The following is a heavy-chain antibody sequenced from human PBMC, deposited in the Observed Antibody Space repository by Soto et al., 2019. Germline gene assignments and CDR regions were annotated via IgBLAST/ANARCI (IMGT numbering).Heavy chain of an antibody. CDR2: ISGSGGST. CDR3: AKYLYMPYSSSFLWSPYYFDY. CDR1: GFTFSSYA. J-gene: IGHJ4*02. D-gene: IGHD6-13*01. Sequence: EVQLLESGGGLVQPGGSLRLSCAASGFTFSSYAMSWVRQAPGKGLEWVSAISGSGGSTYYADSVKGRFTISRDNSKNTLYLQMNSLRAEDTAVYYCAKYLYMPYSSSFLWSPYYFDYWGQGTLVTVSS. V-gene: IGHV3-23*01.